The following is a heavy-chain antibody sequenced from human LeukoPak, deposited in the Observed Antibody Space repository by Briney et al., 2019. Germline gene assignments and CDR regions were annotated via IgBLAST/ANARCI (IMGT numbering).Heavy chain of an antibody. J-gene: IGHJ6*02. D-gene: IGHD2-21*01. V-gene: IGHV3-15*07. CDR1: GFTFSNAW. Sequence: GGSLRLSCAASGFTFSNAWMNWVRQAPGKGLEWVGRIKSKAYGGTIDYAAPVKGRYTISRDDSKNTLYLQMNSLKTVDTAVYYCTTDYGSSISSYYYYGMDVWGQGTTVTVSS. CDR2: IKSKAYGGTI. CDR3: TTDYGSSISSYYYYGMDV.